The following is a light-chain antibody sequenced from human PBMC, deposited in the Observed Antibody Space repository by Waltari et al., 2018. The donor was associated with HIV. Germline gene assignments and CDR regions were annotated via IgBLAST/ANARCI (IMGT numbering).Light chain of an antibody. CDR2: DVS. Sequence: QSALTQPASVSGSPGQSLTISCTGTTSDVGGSNYVSWYQQHTGKAPRVIIYDVSNRPSGVSDRFSGSKAGNTASLTISGLQAEDEGDYFCSSYRNSTFYVFGNGTKVTVL. J-gene: IGLJ1*01. CDR1: TSDVGGSNY. CDR3: SSYRNSTFYV. V-gene: IGLV2-14*03.